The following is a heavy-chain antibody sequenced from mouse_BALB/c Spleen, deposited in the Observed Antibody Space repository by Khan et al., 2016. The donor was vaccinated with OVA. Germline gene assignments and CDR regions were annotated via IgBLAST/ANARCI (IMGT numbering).Heavy chain of an antibody. D-gene: IGHD2-14*01. J-gene: IGHJ4*01. CDR1: GYTFTSHT. CDR2: INPRSG. V-gene: IGHV1-4*01. CDR3: ARRTTEYALDY. Sequence: QVQLQQSGAELARPGASVKMSCKASGYTFTSHTMHWIKQRPGQGLEWIGYINPRSGYNQKLNDKPTLTADISSSTAYMQLSSLTSEDSAVYYCARRTTEYALDYWGQGTSVTVSA.